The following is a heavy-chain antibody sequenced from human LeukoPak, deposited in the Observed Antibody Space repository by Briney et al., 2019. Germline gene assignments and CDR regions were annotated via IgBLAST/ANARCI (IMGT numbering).Heavy chain of an antibody. V-gene: IGHV4-61*01. D-gene: IGHD1-7*01. J-gene: IGHJ4*02. CDR2: IYYSGST. Sequence: SETLSLTCTVSGGSISSGSYYWSWIRQPPGKGLEWIGYIYYSGSTNYNPSLKSRVTISVDTSKNQFSLKLSSVTAADTAVYYCARVGTKPLIPPDYWGQGTLVTVSS. CDR3: ARVGTKPLIPPDY. CDR1: GGSISSGSYY.